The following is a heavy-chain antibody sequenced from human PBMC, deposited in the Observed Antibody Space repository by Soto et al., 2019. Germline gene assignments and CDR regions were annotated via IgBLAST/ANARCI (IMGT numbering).Heavy chain of an antibody. J-gene: IGHJ4*02. CDR1: GVTFSDSA. Sequence: PGGSLRLSCAASGVTFSDSAMHWVRQASGKGLEWVGRIRSKTNGYATTYAASVKGRFTISRDDSKKTAYLQMNSLESEDTAVYYCSRDDSDWFFNWGRGTLVTVSS. CDR2: IRSKTNGYAT. CDR3: SRDDSDWFFN. V-gene: IGHV3-73*01. D-gene: IGHD3-9*01.